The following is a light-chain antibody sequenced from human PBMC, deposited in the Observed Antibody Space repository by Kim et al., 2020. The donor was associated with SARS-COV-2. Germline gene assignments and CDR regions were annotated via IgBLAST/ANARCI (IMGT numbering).Light chain of an antibody. V-gene: IGKV3-20*01. J-gene: IGKJ2*01. CDR2: GAS. CDR3: QQYGSSPYT. CDR1: QSVSNNY. Sequence: EIVLTQSPGTLSLSPGERATLSCRASQSVSNNYLAWYQQNPGQAPRLLIYGASSRATGIPDRFSGSGSGTDFTLTISRLEPEDFAVYYCQQYGSSPYTFGQGTKLEI.